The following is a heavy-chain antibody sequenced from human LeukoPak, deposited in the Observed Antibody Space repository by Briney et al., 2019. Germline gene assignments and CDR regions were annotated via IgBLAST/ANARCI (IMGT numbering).Heavy chain of an antibody. Sequence: GRSLRLSXAASGFTFDDYAMHWVRQAPGKGLEWVSGISWNSGSIGYADSVKGRFTISRDNAKNSLYLQMNSLRAEDMALYYCAKDFNYDFWSGYIDYWGQGTLATVSS. V-gene: IGHV3-9*03. CDR2: ISWNSGSI. J-gene: IGHJ4*02. CDR3: AKDFNYDFWSGYIDY. D-gene: IGHD3-3*01. CDR1: GFTFDDYA.